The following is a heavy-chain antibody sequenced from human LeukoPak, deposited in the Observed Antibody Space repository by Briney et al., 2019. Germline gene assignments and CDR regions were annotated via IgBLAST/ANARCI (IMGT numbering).Heavy chain of an antibody. D-gene: IGHD3-3*01. CDR2: IKQDGSEK. Sequence: GGSLRLPCAASGFTFSSYWMSWVRQAPGKGLEWVANIKQDGSEKYYVDSVKGRFTISRDNAKNSLYLQMNSLRAEDTAVYYCARRFWSGYPKRIYYFDYWGQGTLVTVSS. V-gene: IGHV3-7*01. CDR3: ARRFWSGYPKRIYYFDY. J-gene: IGHJ4*02. CDR1: GFTFSSYW.